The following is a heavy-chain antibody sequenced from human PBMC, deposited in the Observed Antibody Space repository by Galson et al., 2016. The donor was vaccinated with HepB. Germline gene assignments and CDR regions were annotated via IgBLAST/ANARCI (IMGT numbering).Heavy chain of an antibody. CDR3: ARVARLAAVGTTYNHAMDV. CDR2: IYYSGTT. Sequence: SETLSLTCTVSGGYITNYYWSWIRQPPGKGLEWIGYIYYSGTTNYDPSLKSRVIMSVDTSKNQFSLQLSSVTAADTAVYYCARVARLAAVGTTYNHAMDVWGQGTTVTVSS. CDR1: GGYITNYY. D-gene: IGHD6-13*01. J-gene: IGHJ6*02. V-gene: IGHV4-59*01.